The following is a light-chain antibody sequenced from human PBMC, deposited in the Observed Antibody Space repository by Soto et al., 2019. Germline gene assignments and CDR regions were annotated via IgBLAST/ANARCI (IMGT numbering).Light chain of an antibody. Sequence: DIQMTQSPSTLSASVGDSVTITCRASRGLRNSLAWYQQKPGQPPKLLIYWASTRESGVPDRFSGSGSGTDFTLTISSLQAEDVAVYYCQQYYSTPITFGQGTRLEI. CDR1: RGLRNS. CDR3: QQYYSTPIT. J-gene: IGKJ5*01. V-gene: IGKV4-1*01. CDR2: WAS.